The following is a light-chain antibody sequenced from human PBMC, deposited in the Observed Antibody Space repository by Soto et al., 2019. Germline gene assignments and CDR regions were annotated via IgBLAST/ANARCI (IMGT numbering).Light chain of an antibody. J-gene: IGKJ2*01. CDR1: QSLRHHNGYYY. V-gene: IGKV2-28*01. CDR2: LGS. Sequence: DLVMTQSPLSLPVTPGEPASISCRSSQSLRHHNGYYYLDWYLQKPGQSPQVLIYLGSNRASGGPDRVSGSGSGTVFTLKISRVEAEDVGVYYCIQTLQAPYSFGQGTKLEIK. CDR3: IQTLQAPYS.